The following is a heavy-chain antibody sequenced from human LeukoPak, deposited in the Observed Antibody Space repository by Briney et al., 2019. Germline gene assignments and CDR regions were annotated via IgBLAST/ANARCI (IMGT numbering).Heavy chain of an antibody. J-gene: IGHJ4*02. V-gene: IGHV3-66*01. CDR3: ARDPPAVTANTYG. Sequence: GGSLRLSCAASGFTVSNNYMNWVRQAPGKGLEWVSLIYSGGTTYYADSVKGRFTISRDGSKNTLYLQMNSLRVEDTAVYYCARDPPAVTANTYGWGQGTLVTVSS. D-gene: IGHD5-18*01. CDR2: IYSGGTT. CDR1: GFTVSNNY.